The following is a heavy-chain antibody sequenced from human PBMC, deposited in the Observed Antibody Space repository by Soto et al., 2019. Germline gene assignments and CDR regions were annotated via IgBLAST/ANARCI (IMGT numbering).Heavy chain of an antibody. V-gene: IGHV3-23*01. CDR1: GFTFSNYA. CDR3: ATWHLQEHAYDI. J-gene: IGHJ3*02. Sequence: GGSLRLSCAASGFTFSNYAMTWVRQAPGKGLEWVSGLYDLDGTYYADSVKGRFTTSSDSSRTTVYLQMNSLRPDDTAVYSCATWHLQEHAYDIWGQGTMVTVSS. CDR2: LYDLDGT. D-gene: IGHD1-1*01.